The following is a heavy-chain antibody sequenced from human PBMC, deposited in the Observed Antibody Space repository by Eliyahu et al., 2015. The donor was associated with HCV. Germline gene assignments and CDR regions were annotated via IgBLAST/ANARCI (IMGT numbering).Heavy chain of an antibody. J-gene: IGHJ4*02. CDR2: LRQEGSER. Sequence: EVQLVESGGGLVQPGGSLRLSCIASGFSFSGYWMSWVRLAPGKGLQWVASLRQEGSERYCEDCVQGRLTISRDNAKNSLYLQMDSLTAEDTAMYYCARIPSGMTWWDYWGQGTLVTVSS. D-gene: IGHD2-15*01. CDR1: GFSFSGYW. CDR3: ARIPSGMTWWDY. V-gene: IGHV3-7*01.